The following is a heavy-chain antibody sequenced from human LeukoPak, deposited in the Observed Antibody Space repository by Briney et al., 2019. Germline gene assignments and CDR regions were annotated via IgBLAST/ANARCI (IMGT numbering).Heavy chain of an antibody. V-gene: IGHV3-66*01. J-gene: IGHJ4*02. CDR3: TRDSGGDTNGYPSR. Sequence: GGSLRLSCATSAFSVTSNYMSWVRQAPGKGLEWVSVFYKDGSTYHADSVKGRFTISRDNAKNTVNLHMNTLRVEDTGLYYCTRDSGGDTNGYPSRWGQGTLVTVSS. D-gene: IGHD2-8*01. CDR2: FYKDGST. CDR1: AFSVTSNY.